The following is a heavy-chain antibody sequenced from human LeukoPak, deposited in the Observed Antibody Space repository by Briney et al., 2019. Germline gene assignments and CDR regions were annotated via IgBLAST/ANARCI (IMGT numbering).Heavy chain of an antibody. J-gene: IGHJ5*02. V-gene: IGHV4-39*01. CDR1: GGSISSSSYY. D-gene: IGHD2-21*02. CDR3: ARGGDYCGRDCFGWLDP. Sequence: SETLSLTCTVSGGSISSSSYYWGWIRQPPGKGLEWIGSIYYSGSTYYNPSLKSRVTISVDTSKNQFSLKLNSVTAADTAVYYCARGGDYCGRDCFGWLDPWGQGTLVTVSS. CDR2: IYYSGST.